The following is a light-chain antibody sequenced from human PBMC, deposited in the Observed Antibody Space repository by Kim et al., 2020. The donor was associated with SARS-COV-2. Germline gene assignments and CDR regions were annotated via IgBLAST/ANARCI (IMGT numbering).Light chain of an antibody. CDR1: NIGSKS. V-gene: IGLV3-21*04. CDR2: YNS. J-gene: IGLJ1*01. CDR3: QVWDTSTDHYV. Sequence: SYELTQPPSVSVPPGKTARITCGGNNIGSKSVHWYQQKPGQAPVLVIYYNSDRPSGIPERFSGSNSGNTATLTISKVEAGDEADYYCQVWDTSTDHYVFGAGTKVTVL.